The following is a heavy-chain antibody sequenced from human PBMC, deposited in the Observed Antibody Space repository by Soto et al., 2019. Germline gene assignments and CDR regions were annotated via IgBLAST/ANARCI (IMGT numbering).Heavy chain of an antibody. CDR2: INAGNGNT. J-gene: IGHJ6*02. CDR3: ARDPAPEWLIFRGFHCMDF. V-gene: IGHV1-3*01. CDR1: GYTFTSYA. Sequence: ASVKVSCKASGYTFTSYAMHWVRQAPGQRLEWMGWINAGNGNTKYSQKFQGRVTITRDTSASTAYMELSSLRSEDTAVYYCARDPAPEWLIFRGFHCMDFSGQALRLTVFS. D-gene: IGHD3-3*01.